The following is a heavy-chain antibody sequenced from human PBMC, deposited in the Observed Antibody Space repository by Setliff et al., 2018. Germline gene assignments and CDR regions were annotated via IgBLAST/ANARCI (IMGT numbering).Heavy chain of an antibody. CDR2: IYYSGST. CDR3: ARVFPMVGATERRAFDI. D-gene: IGHD1-26*01. J-gene: IGHJ3*02. V-gene: IGHV4-31*03. CDR1: GGSISSGGYY. Sequence: PSETLSLTCSVSGGSISSGGYYWSWIRQHPGKGLEWIGYIYYSGSTYYNPSLKSRVAMSLDNSGNQFSLNLQSVTAADTAVYYCARVFPMVGATERRAFDIWGQGTVVTV.